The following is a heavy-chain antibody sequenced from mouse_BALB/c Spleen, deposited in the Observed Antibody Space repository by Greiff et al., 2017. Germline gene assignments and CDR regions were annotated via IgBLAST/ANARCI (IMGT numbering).Heavy chain of an antibody. D-gene: IGHD2-4*01. CDR2: ISSGGSYT. V-gene: IGHV5-9-3*01. Sequence: EVKLVESGGGLVKPGGSLKLSCAASGFTFSSYAMSWVRQTPEKRLEWVATISSGGSYTYYPDSVKGRFTISRDNAKNTLYLQMSSLRSEDTAMYYCARPYDYEDWFAYWGQGTLVTVSA. CDR3: ARPYDYEDWFAY. CDR1: GFTFSSYA. J-gene: IGHJ3*01.